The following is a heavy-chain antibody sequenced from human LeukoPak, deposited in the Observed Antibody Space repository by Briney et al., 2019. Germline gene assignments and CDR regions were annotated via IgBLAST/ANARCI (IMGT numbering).Heavy chain of an antibody. CDR2: IYYSGST. CDR1: GGSISSRSYY. D-gene: IGHD6-13*01. CDR3: ARTSKSITAADWFDP. Sequence: PSETLSLTCTVSGGSISSRSYYWGWIRQPPGKGLEWIGSIYYSGSTYYNPSLKSRVTISVDTSKNQLSLKLISVTAADTAVYYCARTSKSITAADWFDPWGQGTLVTVSS. V-gene: IGHV4-39*01. J-gene: IGHJ5*02.